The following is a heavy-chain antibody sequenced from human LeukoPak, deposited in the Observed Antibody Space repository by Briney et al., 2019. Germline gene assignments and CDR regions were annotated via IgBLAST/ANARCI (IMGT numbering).Heavy chain of an antibody. CDR2: ISYDGSNK. V-gene: IGHV3-30-3*01. CDR1: GFTFSSYA. D-gene: IGHD5-18*01. Sequence: QPGGSLRLSCAASGFTFSSYAMHWVRQAPGKGLEWVAVISYDGSNKCYADSVKGRFTISRDNSKNTLYLQMNSLRAEATAVYYCARESGYSNYFDYWGQGTLVTVSS. CDR3: ARESGYSNYFDY. J-gene: IGHJ4*02.